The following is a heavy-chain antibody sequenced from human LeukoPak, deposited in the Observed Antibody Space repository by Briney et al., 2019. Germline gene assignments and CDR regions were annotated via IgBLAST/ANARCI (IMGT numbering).Heavy chain of an antibody. Sequence: GGSLRLSCAASGFTFSSYGMRWVRQAPGKGLEWVAVISYDGSNKYYADSVKGRFTISRDNSKNTLYLQMNSLRAEDTAVYYCAKDLPANPSGMDVWGQGTTVTVSS. CDR1: GFTFSSYG. CDR2: ISYDGSNK. D-gene: IGHD4/OR15-4a*01. J-gene: IGHJ6*02. CDR3: AKDLPANPSGMDV. V-gene: IGHV3-30*18.